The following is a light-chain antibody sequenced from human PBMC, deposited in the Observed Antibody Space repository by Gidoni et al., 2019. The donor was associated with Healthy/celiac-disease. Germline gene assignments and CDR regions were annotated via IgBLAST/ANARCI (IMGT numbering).Light chain of an antibody. Sequence: IVSKQPPATLSLSPGESATLSCRASQSDSSYLAWYQQKPGQPPSLLIYDPSNSATGIPAVSGGGSSATVSTLTISSLDPEDFAFYYRQQRSTWLTFGQGTKLEIK. CDR2: DPS. CDR1: QSDSSY. J-gene: IGKJ2*01. V-gene: IGKV3-11*01. CDR3: QQRSTWLT.